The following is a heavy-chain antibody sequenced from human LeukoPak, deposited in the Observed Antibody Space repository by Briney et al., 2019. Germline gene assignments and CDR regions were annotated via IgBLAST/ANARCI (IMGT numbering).Heavy chain of an antibody. Sequence: PETLSLTCAVYGGSFSGYYWSWIRQPPGKGLEWIGEINHSGSTNYNPSLKSRVTISVDTSKNQFSLKLSSVTAADTAVYYCARAGRGYIVVVPAAYNFDYWGQGTLVTVSS. D-gene: IGHD2-2*01. V-gene: IGHV4-34*01. CDR2: INHSGST. CDR1: GGSFSGYY. CDR3: ARAGRGYIVVVPAAYNFDY. J-gene: IGHJ4*02.